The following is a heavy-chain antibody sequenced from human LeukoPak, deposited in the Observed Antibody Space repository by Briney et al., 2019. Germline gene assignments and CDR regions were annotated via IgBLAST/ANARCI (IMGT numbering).Heavy chain of an antibody. D-gene: IGHD5-12*01. CDR3: AKDSNTGGYSFGS. CDR2: ISWDGGIT. CDR1: GFTFDDYA. J-gene: IGHJ4*02. V-gene: IGHV3-43*02. Sequence: GGSLRLSCAASGFTFDDYAMHWVRQAPGKGLEWVPLISWDGGITYYADSVRGRFTISRDNSKNSLSLEMNSLRTEDTALYYCAKDSNTGGYSFGSWGQGTLVTVTS.